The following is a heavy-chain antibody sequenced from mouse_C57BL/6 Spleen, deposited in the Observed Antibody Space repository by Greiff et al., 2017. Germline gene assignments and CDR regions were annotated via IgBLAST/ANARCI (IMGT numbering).Heavy chain of an antibody. D-gene: IGHD1-1*01. CDR2: IWGDGST. Sequence: VKLMESGPGLVAPSPSLSITCTVSGFSLTSYGVSWVRQPPGKGLEWLGVIWGDGSTNYHSALISSLSISKDNSKSQVFLKLNRLQTDDTATYYGAGGSSYVFDYWGQGTTLTVSS. J-gene: IGHJ2*01. CDR1: GFSLTSYG. V-gene: IGHV2-3*01. CDR3: AGGSSYVFDY.